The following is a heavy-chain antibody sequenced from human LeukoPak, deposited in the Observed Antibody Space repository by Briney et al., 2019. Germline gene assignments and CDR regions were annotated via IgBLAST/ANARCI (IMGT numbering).Heavy chain of an antibody. Sequence: ASVKVSCKASGYTFTSYGISWVRQAPGQGLEWMGWISAYNGNTNYAQKFQGRVTMTTDTSTSTAYKELRSLRSDDTAVYYCAREWTGYYVFDYWGQGTLVTVSP. CDR3: AREWTGYYVFDY. J-gene: IGHJ4*02. CDR1: GYTFTSYG. D-gene: IGHD3/OR15-3a*01. CDR2: ISAYNGNT. V-gene: IGHV1-18*04.